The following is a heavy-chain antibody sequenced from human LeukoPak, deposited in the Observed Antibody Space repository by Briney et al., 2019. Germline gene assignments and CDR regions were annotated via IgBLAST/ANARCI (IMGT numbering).Heavy chain of an antibody. Sequence: GSLRLSCAASGFTFSSYGMHWVRQAPGKGLEWVAVISYDGSNKYYADSVKGRFTISRDNSKNTLYLQMNSLRAEDTAVYYCAKEWSGYYLGFYYYYGMDVWGQGTTVTVSS. CDR2: ISYDGSNK. CDR1: GFTFSSYG. J-gene: IGHJ6*02. V-gene: IGHV3-30*18. CDR3: AKEWSGYYLGFYYYYGMDV. D-gene: IGHD3-3*01.